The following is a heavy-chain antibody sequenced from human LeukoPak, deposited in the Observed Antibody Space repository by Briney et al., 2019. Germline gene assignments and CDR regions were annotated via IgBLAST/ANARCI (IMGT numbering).Heavy chain of an antibody. D-gene: IGHD2-15*01. CDR3: ARTSPRAATFDY. CDR1: GGSISSYY. CDR2: IYTSGTT. J-gene: IGHJ4*02. Sequence: PSETLSLTCAVSGGSISSYYWSWIRQPAGKGLEWIGRIYTSGTTNYNPSLKSRVTMSVDTSKNQFSLNLNSVTAADTAVYYCARTSPRAATFDYWAREPWSPSPQ. V-gene: IGHV4-4*07.